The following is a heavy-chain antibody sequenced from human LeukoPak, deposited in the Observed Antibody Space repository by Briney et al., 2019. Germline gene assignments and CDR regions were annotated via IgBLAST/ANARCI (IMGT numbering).Heavy chain of an antibody. D-gene: IGHD2-21*01. J-gene: IGHJ4*02. CDR3: ARGEADY. CDR1: GVTVSSNN. CDR2: IFSGGST. Sequence: GGSLRLSCAASGVTVSSNNMNWVRQAPGKGLEWVSVIFSGGSTYYADSVKGRFTISRDNSKNTLYLQMDSLRAEDTAVYYCARGEADYWGQGTLATVSS. V-gene: IGHV3-66*02.